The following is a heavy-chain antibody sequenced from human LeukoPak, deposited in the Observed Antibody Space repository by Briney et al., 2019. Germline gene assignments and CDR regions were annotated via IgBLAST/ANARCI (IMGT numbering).Heavy chain of an antibody. V-gene: IGHV3-15*01. CDR3: TTDVRLESLDFDY. CDR2: IKSKTDGGTT. J-gene: IGHJ4*02. CDR1: GFIFSNSW. Sequence: GGSLRLFCAASGFIFSNSWMSWVRQASGKGLEWVGHIKSKTDGGTTDYAAPVKGRFTISRDDSKNTLFLQMNSLKTEETAFYCCTTDVRLESLDFDYWGQGTLVTVSS. D-gene: IGHD3-10*02.